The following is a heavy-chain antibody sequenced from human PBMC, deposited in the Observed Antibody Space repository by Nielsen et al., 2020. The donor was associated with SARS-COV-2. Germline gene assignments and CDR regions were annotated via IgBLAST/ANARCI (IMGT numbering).Heavy chain of an antibody. CDR3: RGWLATFDI. V-gene: IGHV3-21*01. J-gene: IGHJ3*02. CDR1: EFTVSSNS. CDR2: ISSSSSYI. D-gene: IGHD3-22*01. Sequence: GESLKISCAASEFTVSSNSMSWVRQAPGKGLEWVSSISSSSSYIYYADSVKGRFTISRDNAKNSIYLQMNSLRAEDTAVYYCRGWLATFDIWGQGTLVTVSS.